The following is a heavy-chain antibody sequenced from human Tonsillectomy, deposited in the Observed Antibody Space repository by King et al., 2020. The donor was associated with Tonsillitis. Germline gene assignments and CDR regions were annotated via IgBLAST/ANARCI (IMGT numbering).Heavy chain of an antibody. D-gene: IGHD6-25*01. J-gene: IGHJ6*02. CDR1: GFSLSTSGMC. CDR2: IDWDDDK. CDR3: ARDSYTSGNMDV. V-gene: IGHV2-70*01. Sequence: VTLKESGPALVKPTQTITLTCTFSGFSLSTSGMCVSWIRQPPGKALEWLALIDWDDDKYYSTSLKTRLTISKDTSKNQVVLTMTNMDPVDTATYYCARDSYTSGNMDVWGQGTTVTVSS.